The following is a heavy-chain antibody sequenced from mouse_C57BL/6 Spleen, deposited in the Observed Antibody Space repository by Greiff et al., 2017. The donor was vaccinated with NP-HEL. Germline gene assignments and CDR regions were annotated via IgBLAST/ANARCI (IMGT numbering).Heavy chain of an antibody. Sequence: QVQLQQPGAELVMPGASVKLSCQASGYTFTSYWMHWVKQRPGQGLEWIGEIDPSDSYTNYNQKFKDKATLTVDKSSSTAYMQLSSLTSEDSAVYYCARGTTVVAPYYAMDYWGQGTSVTVSS. CDR2: IDPSDSYT. CDR1: GYTFTSYW. D-gene: IGHD1-1*01. CDR3: ARGTTVVAPYYAMDY. V-gene: IGHV1-69*01. J-gene: IGHJ4*01.